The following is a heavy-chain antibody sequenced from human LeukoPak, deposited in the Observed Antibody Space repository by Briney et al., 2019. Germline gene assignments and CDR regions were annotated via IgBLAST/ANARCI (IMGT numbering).Heavy chain of an antibody. V-gene: IGHV1-69*05. Sequence: ASVKVSCKASGYTFTSYGISWVRQAPGQGLEWMGKIIPIFRTATYAQRFQGRVTISTDESTSTAYMELTSLRSDDTAVYYCARGDGYGYYYMDVWGKGTTVTVSS. CDR2: IIPIFRTA. D-gene: IGHD3-22*01. CDR1: GYTFTSYG. J-gene: IGHJ6*03. CDR3: ARGDGYGYYYMDV.